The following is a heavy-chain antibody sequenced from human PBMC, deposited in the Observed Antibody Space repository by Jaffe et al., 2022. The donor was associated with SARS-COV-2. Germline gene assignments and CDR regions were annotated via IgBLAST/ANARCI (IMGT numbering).Heavy chain of an antibody. J-gene: IGHJ4*02. CDR2: ISSSGSTI. CDR3: ARSTRRSTSSPRCSECPLDY. Sequence: QVQLEESGGGLVKPGGSLRLSCAASGFTFIESYMSWIRRAPGKGLEWVSYISSSGSTIYYADSVKGRFTISRDNGKNSLYLQMNGLRVEDTAVYYCARSTRRSTSSPRCSECPLDYWGQGTLVTVSS. D-gene: IGHD2-2*01. CDR1: GFTFIESY. V-gene: IGHV3-11*01.